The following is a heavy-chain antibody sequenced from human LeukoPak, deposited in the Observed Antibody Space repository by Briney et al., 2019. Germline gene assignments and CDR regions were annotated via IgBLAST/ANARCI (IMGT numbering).Heavy chain of an antibody. J-gene: IGHJ6*03. CDR2: IYYSGST. Sequence: SETLSLTCSVSGGSISSYYWSWIRQPPGKGLEWIGYIYYSGSTNYNPSLKSRVTISVDTSKNQFSLRLSSVTAADTAVYYCARTTMVRGTYYMDVWGKGTTVTISS. V-gene: IGHV4-59*01. CDR3: ARTTMVRGTYYMDV. D-gene: IGHD3-10*01. CDR1: GGSISSYY.